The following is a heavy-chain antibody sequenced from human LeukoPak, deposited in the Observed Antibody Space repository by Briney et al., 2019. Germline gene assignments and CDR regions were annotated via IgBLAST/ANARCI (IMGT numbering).Heavy chain of an antibody. CDR2: INPNSGGT. CDR3: ARGERDYDILTGYSYYGMDV. D-gene: IGHD3-9*01. J-gene: IGHJ6*02. CDR1: GYTFTGYY. V-gene: IGHV1-2*02. Sequence: GASVKVSCKASGYTFTGYYMHWVRQAPGQGLEWMGWINPNSGGTNYAQKFQGRVTMTRDTSISTAYMELSSLRSEDTAVYYCARGERDYDILTGYSYYGMDVWGQGTTVTVSS.